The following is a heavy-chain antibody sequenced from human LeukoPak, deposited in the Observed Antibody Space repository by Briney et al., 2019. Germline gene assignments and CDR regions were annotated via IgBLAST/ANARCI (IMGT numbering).Heavy chain of an antibody. J-gene: IGHJ3*01. CDR1: GFTFSGYG. Sequence: GGSLRHSCAASGFTFSGYGMHWVRQAPGKGLEWVAATSYDGSSKYSADTVKGRFTISRDNPKNTLYLQMNSLRAEDTAVYYCVKDSSITIFGVVIPDAFDAWGQGTMVTVSS. V-gene: IGHV3-30*18. CDR3: VKDSSITIFGVVIPDAFDA. CDR2: TSYDGSSK. D-gene: IGHD3-3*01.